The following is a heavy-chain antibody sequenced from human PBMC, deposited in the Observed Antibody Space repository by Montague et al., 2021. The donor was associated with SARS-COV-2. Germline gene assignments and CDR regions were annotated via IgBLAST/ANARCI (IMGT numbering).Heavy chain of an antibody. V-gene: IGHV4-31*03. D-gene: IGHD5-18*01. J-gene: IGHJ4*02. Sequence: TLSLTCSVSGDPISRAGYFWTWIRHHPTEGLEWIGYVYYTGSTDYNPSLKSRVPMSIDTSRNQFSLKMSSVTAADTAVYYCARDRYGHFDYWGQGTLVTVSS. CDR3: ARDRYGHFDY. CDR1: GDPISRAGYF. CDR2: VYYTGST.